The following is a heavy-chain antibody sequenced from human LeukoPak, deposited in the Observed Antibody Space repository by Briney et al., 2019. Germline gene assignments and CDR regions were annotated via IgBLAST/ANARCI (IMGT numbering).Heavy chain of an antibody. V-gene: IGHV3-30*02. CDR2: IRYDGSNE. CDR3: VRDVGAVRGEVYFDY. CDR1: GFTFSSYG. D-gene: IGHD3-10*01. J-gene: IGHJ4*02. Sequence: GGSLRLSCAASGFTFSSYGMNWVRQAPGKGLEWVSFIRYDGSNEYYADSVRGRFTISRDNSKNTLYLQMNSLRAEDTAMYFCVRDVGAVRGEVYFDYWGQGTLVTVSS.